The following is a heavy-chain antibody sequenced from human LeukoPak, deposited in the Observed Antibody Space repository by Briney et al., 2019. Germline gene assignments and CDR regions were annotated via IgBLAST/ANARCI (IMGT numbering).Heavy chain of an antibody. Sequence: KSSETLSLTCAVYGGSFSGYYWSWIRQPPGKGLEWIGEINHSGSTNYNPSLKSRVTISVDTSKNQFSLKLSSVTAADTAVYYCARGSASNYDFWSGYSVDAFDIWGQGTMVTVSS. V-gene: IGHV4-34*01. CDR2: INHSGST. CDR1: GGSFSGYY. CDR3: ARGSASNYDFWSGYSVDAFDI. J-gene: IGHJ3*02. D-gene: IGHD3-3*01.